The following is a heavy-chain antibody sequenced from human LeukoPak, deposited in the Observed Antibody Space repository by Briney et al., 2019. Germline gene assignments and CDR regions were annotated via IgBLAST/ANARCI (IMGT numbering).Heavy chain of an antibody. CDR1: GYPLTELS. CDR2: FDPEDGET. J-gene: IGHJ4*02. Sequence: ASVKVSCKVSGYPLTELSMQWVRQAPGKGLEGMGGFDPEDGETIYAQRFKGRATMTEDTSTDTAYMELSGPKSADTAVYYCATGRGYDFWSDPDYWGQGTLVSVSS. D-gene: IGHD3-3*01. V-gene: IGHV1-24*01. CDR3: ATGRGYDFWSDPDY.